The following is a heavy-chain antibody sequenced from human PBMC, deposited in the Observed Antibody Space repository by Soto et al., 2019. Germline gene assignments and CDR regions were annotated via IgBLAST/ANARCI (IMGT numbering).Heavy chain of an antibody. CDR1: GLTFDTYA. V-gene: IGHV3-23*01. CDR3: AKELTSTYHPTDY. D-gene: IGHD2-2*01. Sequence: PGGSLRLSCAASGLTFDTYALSWVRQAPGKGLEWVASISGSAGSTYYADSVKGRFTISRDNFRSTLYLQMNSLTVEDTAIYYCAKELTSTYHPTDYWGQGTLVTAPQ. CDR2: ISGSAGST. J-gene: IGHJ4*01.